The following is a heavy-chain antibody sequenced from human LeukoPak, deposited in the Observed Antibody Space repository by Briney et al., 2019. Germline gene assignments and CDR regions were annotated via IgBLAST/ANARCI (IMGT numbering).Heavy chain of an antibody. CDR1: GFAVSSNY. Sequence: GGSLRLSCAASGFAVSSNYMSWVRQAPGKGLEWVSIIYSGGSTYYADSVKGRFTISRDNSKNTVYLQMNTLRAEDTAVYYCARAFRFDPWGQGTLVTVSS. CDR3: ARAFRFDP. V-gene: IGHV3-66*01. CDR2: IYSGGST. J-gene: IGHJ5*02. D-gene: IGHD3-3*02.